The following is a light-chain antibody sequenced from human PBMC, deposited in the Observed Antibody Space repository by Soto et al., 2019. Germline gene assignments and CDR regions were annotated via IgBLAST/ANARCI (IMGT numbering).Light chain of an antibody. CDR3: QQSYSTPYT. J-gene: IGKJ2*01. Sequence: DIQMTQSPSSLSASEGDRVTITCRASQNINNYLNWYQQKLGQAPKLLIYAASSLQSGVPSRFSGSGSGTDFTLSISSMQAEDFATYFCQQSYSTPYTFGRGTKLEIK. CDR2: AAS. CDR1: QNINNY. V-gene: IGKV1-39*01.